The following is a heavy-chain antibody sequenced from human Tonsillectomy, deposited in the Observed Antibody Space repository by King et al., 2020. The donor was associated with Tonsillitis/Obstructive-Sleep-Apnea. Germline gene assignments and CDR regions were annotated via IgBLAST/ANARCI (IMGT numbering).Heavy chain of an antibody. Sequence: LQLQESGPGLVKPSETLSLSCTVSGGSISSSSYSWGWIRQPPGKGLGWIGSIDYSGSTYYNPSLTSRVTIAVDTSKNQFSLKLSSVPAADTAVYYCARTRPLGTPWYFDLWGRGTLVTVSS. CDR3: ARTRPLGTPWYFDL. CDR1: GGSISSSSYS. J-gene: IGHJ2*01. V-gene: IGHV4-39*01. D-gene: IGHD7-27*01. CDR2: IDYSGST.